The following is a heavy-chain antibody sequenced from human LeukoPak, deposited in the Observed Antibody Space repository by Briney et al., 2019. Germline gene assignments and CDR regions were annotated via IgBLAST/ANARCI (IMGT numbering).Heavy chain of an antibody. Sequence: GGSLRLSCAASGFTFSSYSMNWVRQAPGKGLEWVSSISSSSSYIYYADSVKGRFTICRDNAKNSLYLQMNSLRAEDTAAYYCARDPFVVGARGGFDYWGQGTLVTVSS. CDR1: GFTFSSYS. D-gene: IGHD1-26*01. J-gene: IGHJ4*02. CDR3: ARDPFVVGARGGFDY. CDR2: ISSSSSYI. V-gene: IGHV3-21*01.